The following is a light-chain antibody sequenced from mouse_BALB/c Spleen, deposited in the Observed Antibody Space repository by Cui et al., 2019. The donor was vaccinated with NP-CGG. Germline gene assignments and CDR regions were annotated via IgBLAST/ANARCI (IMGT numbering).Light chain of an antibody. V-gene: IGLV1*01. Sequence: QAVLTQESALTTSPGEAVTLTCRSSTGAVTTSNYANWIQEKPDHLFTGLIGGTNNRPPGVPARFSGSLTGNKAALTITGAQTEDEAIYFCALWFSNHWVFGGGTKLTVL. CDR1: TGAVTTSNY. J-gene: IGLJ1*01. CDR3: ALWFSNHWV. CDR2: GTN.